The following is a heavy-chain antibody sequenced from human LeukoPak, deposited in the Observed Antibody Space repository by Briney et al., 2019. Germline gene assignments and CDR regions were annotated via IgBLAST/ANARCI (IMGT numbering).Heavy chain of an antibody. J-gene: IGHJ6*03. Sequence: PSETLSLTCAVYGGSFSGYYWSWIRQPAGKGLEWIGRIYTSGSTNYNPYLKSRVTISVDTSKNQFSLKLSSVTAADTAVYYCARAPEFTYYYGSGSYYNYYYYYYMDVWGKGTTVTISS. CDR3: ARAPEFTYYYGSGSYYNYYYYYYMDV. V-gene: IGHV4-59*10. D-gene: IGHD3-10*01. CDR2: IYTSGST. CDR1: GGSFSGYY.